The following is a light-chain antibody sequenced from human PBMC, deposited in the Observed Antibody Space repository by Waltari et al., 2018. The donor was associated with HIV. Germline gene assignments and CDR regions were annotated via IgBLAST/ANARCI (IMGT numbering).Light chain of an antibody. CDR2: AAS. CDR1: QGIATY. CDR3: QQLNGYPT. Sequence: DIQLTQSPSFLSASVGDRVTITCRASQGIATYLALYQQKPGRPPKLLIYAASTLQSGVPSRFSCSGSGTEFTLTVSSLQPEDSATYYCQQLNGYPTFGQGTKVEIK. V-gene: IGKV1-9*01. J-gene: IGKJ1*01.